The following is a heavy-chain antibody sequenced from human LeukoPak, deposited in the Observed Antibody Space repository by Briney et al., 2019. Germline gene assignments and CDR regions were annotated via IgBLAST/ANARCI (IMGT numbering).Heavy chain of an antibody. V-gene: IGHV3-66*01. CDR1: GVSVSSNF. CDR3: TRDPPAVAINTYA. CDR2: IYSGGET. Sequence: PGGSLRLSCAASGVSVSSNFMIWVRQAPGKGLEWVSLIYSGGETSYADSVKGRFSISRDNSKNTLYLQMNSLRVEDTAEYYCTRDPPAVAINTYAWGQGTLVTVSS. J-gene: IGHJ5*02. D-gene: IGHD5-24*01.